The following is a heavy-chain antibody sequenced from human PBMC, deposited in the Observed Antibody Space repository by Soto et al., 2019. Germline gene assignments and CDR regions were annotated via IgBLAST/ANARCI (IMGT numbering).Heavy chain of an antibody. J-gene: IGHJ6*02. CDR1: GYSFTSYW. V-gene: IGHV5-10-1*01. CDR2: IDPSDSYT. D-gene: IGHD6-13*01. Sequence: GESLKISCKGSGYSFTSYWISWVRQMPGKGLEWMGRIDPSDSYTNYSPSFQGHVTISADKSISTAYLQWSSLKASDTAMYYCARPEAAAGTGYYYYGMDVWGRGTTVTVSS. CDR3: ARPEAAAGTGYYYYGMDV.